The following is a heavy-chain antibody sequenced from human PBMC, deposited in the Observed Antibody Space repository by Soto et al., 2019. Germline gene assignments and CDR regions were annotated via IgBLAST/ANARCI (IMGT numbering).Heavy chain of an antibody. CDR1: GGSISSYY. J-gene: IGHJ6*02. D-gene: IGHD3-3*01. V-gene: IGHV4-4*07. CDR2: IYTSGST. CDR3: AGDPSYYDFWSGPNYYYYYGMDV. Sequence: AETLSLTCTVSGGSISSYYWSWIRQPAGKGLEWIGRIYTSGSTNYNPSLKSRVTMSVDTSKNQFSLKLSSVTAADTAVYYCAGDPSYYDFWSGPNYYYYYGMDVWGQGTTVTVS.